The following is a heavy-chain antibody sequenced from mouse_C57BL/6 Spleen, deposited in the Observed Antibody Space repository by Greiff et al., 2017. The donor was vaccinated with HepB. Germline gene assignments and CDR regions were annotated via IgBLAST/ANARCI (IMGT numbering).Heavy chain of an antibody. J-gene: IGHJ1*03. Sequence: VQLQQSGAELARPGASVKLSCKASGYTFTSYGISWVKQRTGQGLEWIGEIYPRSGNTYYNEKFKGKATLTADKSSSTAYMELRSLTSEDSAVYFCARVRGSSYGYFDGWGTGTTVTVSS. CDR2: IYPRSGNT. V-gene: IGHV1-81*01. D-gene: IGHD1-1*01. CDR3: ARVRGSSYGYFDG. CDR1: GYTFTSYG.